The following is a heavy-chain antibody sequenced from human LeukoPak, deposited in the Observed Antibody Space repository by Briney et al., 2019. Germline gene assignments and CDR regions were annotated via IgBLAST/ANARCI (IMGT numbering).Heavy chain of an antibody. V-gene: IGHV3-23*01. J-gene: IGHJ4*02. CDR2: IRGSGGST. D-gene: IGHD3-22*01. CDR1: GFTFSNCG. CDR3: AKGIFDGSGQNIDY. Sequence: GGSLRLSCAASGFTFSNCGMSWVRQAPGKGLEWVSAIRGSGGSTYYADSVKGRFTISRDNSKNTLYLQMNSLRVEDTALYYYAKGIFDGSGQNIDYWGQGTLVTVSS.